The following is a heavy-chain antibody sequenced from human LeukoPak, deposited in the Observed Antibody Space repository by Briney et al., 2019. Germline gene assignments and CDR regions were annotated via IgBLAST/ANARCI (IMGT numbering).Heavy chain of an antibody. CDR1: GGSFSGYY. CDR2: INHSGST. D-gene: IGHD2-2*02. J-gene: IGHJ4*02. CDR3: ARGLGYCSSTSCYTRAPLDY. Sequence: SETLSLTCAAYGGSFSGYYWSWIRQPPGKGLEWIGEINHSGSTNYNPSLKSRVTISVDTSKNQFSLKLSSVTAADTAVYYCARGLGYCSSTSCYTRAPLDYWGQGTLVTVSS. V-gene: IGHV4-34*01.